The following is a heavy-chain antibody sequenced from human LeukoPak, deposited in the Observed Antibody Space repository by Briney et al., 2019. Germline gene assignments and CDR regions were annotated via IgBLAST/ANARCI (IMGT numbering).Heavy chain of an antibody. CDR2: TYYRSKWDN. J-gene: IGHJ4*02. D-gene: IGHD1-26*01. Sequence: SQTLSLTCAISGDSVSSNSAAWNWIRQSPSRGLEWLGRTYYRSKWDNESAVSVKSRIIISPDTSKNQSSLQLNSVTPEDTAVYYCAKGKKYSGRVFDCWGQGTLVTVSS. CDR1: GDSVSSNSAA. V-gene: IGHV6-1*01. CDR3: AKGKKYSGRVFDC.